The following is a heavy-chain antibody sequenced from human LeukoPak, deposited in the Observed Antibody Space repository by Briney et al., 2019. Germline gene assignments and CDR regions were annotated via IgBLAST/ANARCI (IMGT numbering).Heavy chain of an antibody. Sequence: GGSLRLSWAASGFTFDDYGMSWVRHAPGEGLGWVAGINWKCGSTVYGDSVKGRFTICRDKSKKSPYRQMTSLRAEDTALYYCARVVGGYRHYYYYMDVWGKGTTVTVSS. CDR3: ARVVGGYRHYYYYMDV. V-gene: IGHV3-20*04. J-gene: IGHJ6*03. CDR2: INWKCGST. D-gene: IGHD2-15*01. CDR1: GFTFDDYG.